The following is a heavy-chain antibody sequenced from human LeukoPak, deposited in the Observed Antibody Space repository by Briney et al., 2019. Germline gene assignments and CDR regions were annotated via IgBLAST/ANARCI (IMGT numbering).Heavy chain of an antibody. J-gene: IGHJ3*02. V-gene: IGHV4-59*11. D-gene: IGHD4-17*01. CDR3: ARDPTTVTKGFDI. CDR2: ISSIGST. Sequence: SETLSLTCSVSDDSFSTHYWTWIRQPPGKGLEWIGYISSIGSTNYNPSLKSRVTISVDTSKKQFSLKMTSVTAPDTAMYCARDPTTVTKGFDIWGQGTMVTVSS. CDR1: DDSFSTHY.